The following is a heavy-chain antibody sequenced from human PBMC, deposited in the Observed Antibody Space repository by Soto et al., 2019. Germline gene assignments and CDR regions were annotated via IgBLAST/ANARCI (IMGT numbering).Heavy chain of an antibody. CDR2: ISYDGSNK. Sequence: GGSLRLSCAASGFTFSSYGMHWVRQAPGKGLEWVAVISYDGSNKYYADSVKGRFTISRDNSKNTLYLQMNSLRAEDTAVYYCAKDLESGSSWIYYYYYYGMDVWGKGTTVTVSS. D-gene: IGHD6-13*01. J-gene: IGHJ6*04. V-gene: IGHV3-30*18. CDR3: AKDLESGSSWIYYYYYYGMDV. CDR1: GFTFSSYG.